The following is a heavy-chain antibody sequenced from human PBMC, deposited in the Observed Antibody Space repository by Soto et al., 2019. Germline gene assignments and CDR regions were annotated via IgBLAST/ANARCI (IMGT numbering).Heavy chain of an antibody. CDR3: ARGDPLLWFGDNVYYGMDV. Sequence: QVQLQESGPGLVKPSATLSLACTVSGGSLSSYYWSWSRHPPGKGLEWIGYIYYSGSTNYNPSLKSRATTSVDTHTNQFSLKPSSVTAADTAVYYCARGDPLLWFGDNVYYGMDVWGQGTTVTVSS. CDR2: IYYSGST. J-gene: IGHJ6*02. V-gene: IGHV4-59*01. CDR1: GGSLSSYY. D-gene: IGHD3-10*01.